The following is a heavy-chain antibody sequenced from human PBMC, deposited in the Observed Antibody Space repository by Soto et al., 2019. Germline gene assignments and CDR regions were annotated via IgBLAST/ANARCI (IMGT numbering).Heavy chain of an antibody. D-gene: IGHD3-16*01. CDR3: ARGSGGVTPEWFDP. CDR2: IHYTGSP. V-gene: IGHV4-59*11. Sequence: SETLSLTCTVSGDSISSHYWRWFRQPPGKGLESIGYIHYTGSPYYNPSLKSRVTISVDTSKKQFSLKLSSVTAADTAVYYCARGSGGVTPEWFDPWGQGTLVTVS. CDR1: GDSISSHY. J-gene: IGHJ5*02.